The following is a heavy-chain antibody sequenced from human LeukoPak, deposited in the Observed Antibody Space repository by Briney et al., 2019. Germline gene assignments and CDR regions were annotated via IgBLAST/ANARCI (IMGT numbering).Heavy chain of an antibody. J-gene: IGHJ6*03. Sequence: GGSLRLSCAASGFTFSTYSMNWVRQAPGKGLEWVSYISSRGSSIYYGDSVKGRFTISRDNAKNSLYLQMNSLRDEDTAVYYCARDLVSYYNYYMDVWGKGTTVTVSS. CDR2: ISSRGSSI. CDR1: GFTFSTYS. D-gene: IGHD3-16*01. V-gene: IGHV3-48*02. CDR3: ARDLVSYYNYYMDV.